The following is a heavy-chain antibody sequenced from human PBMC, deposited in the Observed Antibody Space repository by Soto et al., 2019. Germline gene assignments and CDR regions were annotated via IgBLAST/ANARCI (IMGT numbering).Heavy chain of an antibody. CDR2: VFHRGSP. D-gene: IGHD3-22*01. Sequence: PSETLSLTCVVSGYSISRGYYWGWIRQTPGKGLEWIGSVFHRGSPYYNPSLKSRVSISVDTFNNQFSLKLSSVTASDTAVYYCARLTYYYHPSGPLAEGTYGMDVWGQGTSVTVSS. CDR1: GYSISRGYY. V-gene: IGHV4-38-2*01. CDR3: ARLTYYYHPSGPLAEGTYGMDV. J-gene: IGHJ6*02.